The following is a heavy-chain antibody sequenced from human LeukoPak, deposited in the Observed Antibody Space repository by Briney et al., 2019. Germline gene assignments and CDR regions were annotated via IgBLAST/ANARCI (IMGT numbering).Heavy chain of an antibody. Sequence: PGGSLRLPCAASGFIFSSYAMSWVRQAPGKGLEWVSSISSSSSYIYYADSVKGRFTISRDNAKNSLYLQMNSLRAEDTAVYYCAREGGPRGFDYWGQGTLVTVSS. CDR1: GFIFSSYA. V-gene: IGHV3-21*01. J-gene: IGHJ4*02. CDR2: ISSSSSYI. CDR3: AREGGPRGFDY.